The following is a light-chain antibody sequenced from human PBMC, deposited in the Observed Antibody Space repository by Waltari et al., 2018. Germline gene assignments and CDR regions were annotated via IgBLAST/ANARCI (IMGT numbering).Light chain of an antibody. CDR2: EVR. CDR3: CSYASSGTGV. J-gene: IGLJ2*01. CDR1: SSDVGSYNL. V-gene: IGLV2-23*02. Sequence: QSALTQPASVSGSPGQSITISGPGTSSDVGSYNLVPWYQQYPGKAPKLLIYEVRKRPSGVSNRFSGSKSGNTASLTISGLQAEDEADYYCCSYASSGTGVFGGGTKVTVL.